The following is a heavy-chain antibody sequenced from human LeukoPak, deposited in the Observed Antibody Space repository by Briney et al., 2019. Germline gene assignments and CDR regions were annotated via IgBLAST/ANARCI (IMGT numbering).Heavy chain of an antibody. CDR1: GFTFSSYG. D-gene: IGHD4-23*01. CDR2: LSSGGHVN. V-gene: IGHV3-30*18. CDR3: AKSPYGGNAQYYFDY. J-gene: IGHJ4*02. Sequence: GRSLKLSCAASGFTFSSYGMHWVRQAPGKGLEWVAVLSSGGHVNYYADSVKGRFTISRDNSKNTLYLQMNSLRAEDTAVYYCAKSPYGGNAQYYFDYWGQGTLVTVSS.